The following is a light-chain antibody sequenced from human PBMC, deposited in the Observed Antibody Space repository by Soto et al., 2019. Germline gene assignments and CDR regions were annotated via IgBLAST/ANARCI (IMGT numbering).Light chain of an antibody. V-gene: IGLV1-44*01. CDR3: AAWDDSLNGAV. J-gene: IGLJ2*01. CDR2: GNN. CDR1: SADIGGDT. Sequence: QSVLTQPPSASGTPGQTVTIYCSVTSADIGGDTVSWYQFLPGAAPKLLIFGNNQRPSGVPARFSGSRSGTSASLAITSLQSEYDGHYYCAAWDDSLNGAVFGGGTQLTVL.